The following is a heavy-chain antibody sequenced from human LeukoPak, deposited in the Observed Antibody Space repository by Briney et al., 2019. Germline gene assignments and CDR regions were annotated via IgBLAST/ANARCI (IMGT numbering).Heavy chain of an antibody. D-gene: IGHD3-3*01. J-gene: IGHJ3*02. Sequence: GASVKVSCKASRYTFTSYGISWVRQAPAQGREWMGWISAYNGNTNYAQKLQGRVTMTTDTSTSTTYMELRSLRSDDTAVYYCARVYYDFWSGYEYDAFDIWGQGTMVTVSS. CDR2: ISAYNGNT. CDR3: ARVYYDFWSGYEYDAFDI. V-gene: IGHV1-18*01. CDR1: RYTFTSYG.